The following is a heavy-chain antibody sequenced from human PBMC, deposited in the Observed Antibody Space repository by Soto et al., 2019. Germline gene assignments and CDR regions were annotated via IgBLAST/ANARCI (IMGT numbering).Heavy chain of an antibody. CDR2: IIPIFGTA. J-gene: IGHJ6*02. D-gene: IGHD3-3*01. Sequence: SVKVSCKASGGTFSSYAISWVRQAPGQGLEWMGGIIPIFGTANYAQKFQGRVTITADKSTSTAYMELSSLRSEGTAVYYCARDRGTIFGVVIAPYYYGMDVWGHGTTVTVSS. CDR3: ARDRGTIFGVVIAPYYYGMDV. V-gene: IGHV1-69*06. CDR1: GGTFSSYA.